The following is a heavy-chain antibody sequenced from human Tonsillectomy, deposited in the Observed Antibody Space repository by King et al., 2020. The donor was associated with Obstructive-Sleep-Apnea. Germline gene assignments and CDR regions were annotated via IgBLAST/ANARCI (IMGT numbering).Heavy chain of an antibody. Sequence: VQLQESGPGLVKPSQTLSLTCTVSGGSISSGEYYWSWIRQPPGKGLEWIGYIHYSGSAYYTPSLQSRVAISVDTSENQFSLKLSSVTAADTAVYYCARGGGIRFGELMRWFDPWGQGTLVTVSS. CDR3: ARGGGIRFGELMRWFDP. J-gene: IGHJ5*02. CDR2: IHYSGSA. CDR1: GGSISSGEYY. V-gene: IGHV4-30-4*01. D-gene: IGHD3-10*01.